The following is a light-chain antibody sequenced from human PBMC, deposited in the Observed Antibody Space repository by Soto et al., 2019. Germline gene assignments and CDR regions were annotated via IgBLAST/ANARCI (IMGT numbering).Light chain of an antibody. V-gene: IGLV2-14*01. CDR1: SSDVGGYNY. CDR2: EVS. J-gene: IGLJ1*01. CDR3: TSYTSSITYV. Sequence: QSALTQHASVSGSPGQSITISCTGTSSDVGGYNYVSWYQQHPGKARKLMIYEVSNRPSGVSNRFSGSKSGNTASLTISGLQAEDEADYYCTSYTSSITYVFGTGTKVTVL.